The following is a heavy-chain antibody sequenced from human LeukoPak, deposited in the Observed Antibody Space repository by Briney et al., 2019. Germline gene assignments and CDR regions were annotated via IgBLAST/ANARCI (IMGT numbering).Heavy chain of an antibody. Sequence: ASVKVSCKASGYTFSSYGITWVRQAPGQGLQWMAWISAYNGKTNYAQKLQGRVRMTTDTSTSTAYMELRNLTSDDTAVYYCARVGNDCSGTFHYWGQGTLVTVSS. CDR2: ISAYNGKT. CDR1: GYTFSSYG. J-gene: IGHJ4*02. V-gene: IGHV1-18*01. CDR3: ARVGNDCSGTFHY. D-gene: IGHD3-10*02.